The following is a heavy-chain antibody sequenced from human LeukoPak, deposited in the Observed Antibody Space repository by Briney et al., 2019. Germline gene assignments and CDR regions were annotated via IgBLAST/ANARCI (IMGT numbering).Heavy chain of an antibody. CDR1: GGSISSRNYY. CDR2: ISDSGST. CDR3: ARLPYYYYGMDV. J-gene: IGHJ6*02. V-gene: IGHV4-39*07. Sequence: SQTLSLTCTVSGGSISSRNYYWGWIRQPPGEGLEWIGKISDSGSTNYNPSLKSRVTISVDKSKNQFSLKLSSVTAADTAVYYCARLPYYYYGMDVWGQGTTVTVSS.